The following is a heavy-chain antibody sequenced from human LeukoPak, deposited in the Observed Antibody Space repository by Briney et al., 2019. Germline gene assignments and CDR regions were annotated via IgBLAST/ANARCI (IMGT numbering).Heavy chain of an antibody. J-gene: IGHJ6*02. CDR2: ITPNSGGT. CDR1: GYTFTGYY. CDR3: ARATMVRGVSQSYYYYGMDV. D-gene: IGHD3-10*01. Sequence: ASVKVSCKASGYTFTGYYINWVRQAPGQGLEWMGWITPNSGGTNYAQKFQGRVTMTRDTSISTAYMELSRLRSDDTAVYYCARATMVRGVSQSYYYYGMDVWGQGTTVTVSS. V-gene: IGHV1-2*02.